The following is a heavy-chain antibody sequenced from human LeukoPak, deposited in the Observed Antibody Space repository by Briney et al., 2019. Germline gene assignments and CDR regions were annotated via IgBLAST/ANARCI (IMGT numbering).Heavy chain of an antibody. V-gene: IGHV3-30*02. Sequence: PGGSLRLSCAASGFTFSSYGMHWVRQAPGKGLEWVAFIRYDGSNKYYADSVKGRFTTSRDNSKNTLYLQMNSLRAEDTAVYYCATTPRIVGATKVNLPYFDYWGQGTLVTVSS. D-gene: IGHD1-26*01. CDR3: ATTPRIVGATKVNLPYFDY. CDR2: IRYDGSNK. J-gene: IGHJ4*02. CDR1: GFTFSSYG.